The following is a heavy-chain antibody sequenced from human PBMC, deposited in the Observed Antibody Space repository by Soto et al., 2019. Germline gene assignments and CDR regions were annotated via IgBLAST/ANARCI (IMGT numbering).Heavy chain of an antibody. CDR2: ISAYNGNT. J-gene: IGHJ6*02. V-gene: IGHV1-18*04. CDR3: SSFCIALPLCYSSCAMVV. CDR1: GYTFTSYG. Sequence: DPVKVSCKASGYTFTSYGISWVRQAPGQGLEWMGWISAYNGNTNYAQKLQGRVTMTTDTSTSTAYMELRSLRSDDTAVYYCSSFCIALPLCYSSCAMVVWCQGISLTLS. D-gene: IGHD3-3*01.